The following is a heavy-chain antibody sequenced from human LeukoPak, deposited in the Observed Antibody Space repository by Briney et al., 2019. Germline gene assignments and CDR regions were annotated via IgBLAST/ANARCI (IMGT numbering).Heavy chain of an antibody. V-gene: IGHV3-11*01. D-gene: IGHD1-26*01. CDR1: GFTFSDYY. CDR2: ISSSGSTI. Sequence: GGSLRLSCAASGFTFSDYYMSWIRQAPGKGLEWVPYISSSGSTIYYADSVKGRFTISRDNAKNSLYLQMNSLRAEDTAVYHCARDGSGGGSYYFWPHSDYYYYGMDVWGQGTTVTVSS. CDR3: ARDGSGGGSYYFWPHSDYYYYGMDV. J-gene: IGHJ6*02.